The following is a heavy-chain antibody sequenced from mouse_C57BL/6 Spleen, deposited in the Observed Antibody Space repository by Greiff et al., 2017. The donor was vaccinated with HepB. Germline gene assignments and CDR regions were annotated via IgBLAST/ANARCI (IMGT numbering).Heavy chain of an antibody. CDR3: SRGGLNYAMDY. CDR2: IYPGSGST. V-gene: IGHV1-55*01. D-gene: IGHD1-3*01. J-gene: IGHJ4*01. Sequence: VKLQQSGAELVKPGASVKMSCKASGYTFTSYWITWVKQRPGQGLEWIGDIYPGSGSTNYNEKFKSKATLTVDTSSSTAYMQLSSLTSEDSAVYYCSRGGLNYAMDYWGQGTSVTVSS. CDR1: GYTFTSYW.